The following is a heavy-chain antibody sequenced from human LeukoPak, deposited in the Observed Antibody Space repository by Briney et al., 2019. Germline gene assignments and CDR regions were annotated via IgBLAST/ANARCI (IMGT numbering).Heavy chain of an antibody. J-gene: IGHJ6*03. D-gene: IGHD2-2*02. V-gene: IGHV4-4*07. CDR1: GGSISSYY. CDR3: ARDLLDIVVVPAAIRGNYYYYYMDV. Sequence: PSETLSLTCTVSGGSISSYYWSWIRQPAGKGLEWIGRIYTSGSTNYNPSLKSRVTMSVDTSKNQFSLKLSSVTAADTAVYYCARDLLDIVVVPAAIRGNYYYYYMDVWGKGTTVTVSS. CDR2: IYTSGST.